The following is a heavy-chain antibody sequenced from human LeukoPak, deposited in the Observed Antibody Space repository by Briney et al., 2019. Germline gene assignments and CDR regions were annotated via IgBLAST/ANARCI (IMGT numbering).Heavy chain of an antibody. CDR1: GGSISSYY. CDR2: IYYSGSA. V-gene: IGHV4-59*01. J-gene: IGHJ4*02. Sequence: SETLSLTCTVSGGSISSYYWSWIRQPPGKGLEWIGYIYYSGSANYNPSLKSRVTISVDTSKNQFSLKLSSVTAADTAVYYCASSFYDSSGSDYYFDYWGQGTLVTVPS. D-gene: IGHD3-22*01. CDR3: ASSFYDSSGSDYYFDY.